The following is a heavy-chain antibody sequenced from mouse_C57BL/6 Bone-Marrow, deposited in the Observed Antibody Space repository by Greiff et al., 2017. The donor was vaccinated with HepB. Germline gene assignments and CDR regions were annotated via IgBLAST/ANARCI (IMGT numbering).Heavy chain of an antibody. CDR2: IDPETGGT. D-gene: IGHD2-4*01. CDR1: GYTFTDYE. J-gene: IGHJ2*01. V-gene: IGHV1-15*01. Sequence: VQLVESGAELVRPGASVTLSCKASGYTFTDYEMHWVKQTPVHGLEWIGAIDPETGGTAYNQKFKGKAILTADKSSSTAYMELRSLTSEDSAVYYCTREGYYDYDVDYWGQGTTLTVSS. CDR3: TREGYYDYDVDY.